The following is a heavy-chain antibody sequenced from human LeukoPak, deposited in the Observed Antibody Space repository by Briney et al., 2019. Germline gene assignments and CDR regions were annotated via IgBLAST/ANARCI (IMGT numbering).Heavy chain of an antibody. D-gene: IGHD2-2*01. J-gene: IGHJ5*02. CDR1: GGTFSSYA. CDR3: AREGVVVVPAARHNWFDP. Sequence: SVKVSCKASGGTFSSYAISWVRQAPGQGLEWMGGIIPIFGTANYAQKFQGRVTITADESTSTAYMKLSSLRSEDTAVYYCAREGVVVVPAARHNWFDPWGQGTLVTVSS. V-gene: IGHV1-69*01. CDR2: IIPIFGTA.